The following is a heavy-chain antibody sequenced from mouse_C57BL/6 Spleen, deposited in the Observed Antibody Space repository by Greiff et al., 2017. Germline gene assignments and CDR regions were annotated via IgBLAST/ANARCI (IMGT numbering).Heavy chain of an antibody. D-gene: IGHD2-1*01. CDR2: IHPSDSDT. V-gene: IGHV1-74*01. CDR3: EMEDGNYKGMDY. CDR1: GYTFSSYW. Sequence: QVQLQQPGAELVKPGASVKVSCKASGYTFSSYWMHWVKQRPGQGLEWIGRIHPSDSDTNYNQKFKGKATLSVDKSSSTAYMQLSSLTSEDASVYYGEMEDGNYKGMDYWGQGTSVTVSS. J-gene: IGHJ4*01.